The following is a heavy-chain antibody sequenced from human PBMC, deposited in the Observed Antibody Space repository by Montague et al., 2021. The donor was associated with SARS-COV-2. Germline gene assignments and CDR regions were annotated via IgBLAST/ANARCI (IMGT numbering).Heavy chain of an antibody. CDR1: GGSISSSSYY. D-gene: IGHD3-22*01. CDR2: IYYSGST. V-gene: IGHV4-39*07. CDR3: ARDTRITMLVVVNRYGMEL. J-gene: IGHJ6*02. Sequence: SETLSLTCTVSGGSISSSSYYWGWIRQPPGKGLEWIGSIYYSGSTYYNPSLKSRVTISVDTSKNQFSLKLSYVTAADTAAYYCARDTRITMLVVVNRYGMELWGQGTTDPVSS.